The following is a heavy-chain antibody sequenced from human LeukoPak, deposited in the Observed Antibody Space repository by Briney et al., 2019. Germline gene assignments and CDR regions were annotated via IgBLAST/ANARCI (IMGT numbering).Heavy chain of an antibody. J-gene: IGHJ3*02. D-gene: IGHD3-9*01. CDR1: GFTFSSYS. Sequence: GGSLRLSCAASGFTFSSYSMNWVRQAPGKGLEWFSSISSSSSYIYYADSVKGRFTISRDNAKNSLYLQMNSLRAEDTAVYYCARDRKAITIFPDAFDIWGQGTMVTVSS. CDR2: ISSSSSYI. V-gene: IGHV3-21*01. CDR3: ARDRKAITIFPDAFDI.